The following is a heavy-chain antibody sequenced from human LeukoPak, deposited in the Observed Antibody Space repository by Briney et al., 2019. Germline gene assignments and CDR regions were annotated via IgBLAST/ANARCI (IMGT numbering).Heavy chain of an antibody. CDR2: ISYDGSNK. Sequence: PGGSLRLSCAASGFTFSSYGMHWVRQAPGKGLEWVAVISYDGSNKDYADSVKGRFTISRDNSKNTLYLQMNSLRAEDTAVYYCARGTLGYCSGGSCYSPDYYYGMDVWGQGTTVTVSS. J-gene: IGHJ6*02. V-gene: IGHV3-30*03. CDR3: ARGTLGYCSGGSCYSPDYYYGMDV. D-gene: IGHD2-15*01. CDR1: GFTFSSYG.